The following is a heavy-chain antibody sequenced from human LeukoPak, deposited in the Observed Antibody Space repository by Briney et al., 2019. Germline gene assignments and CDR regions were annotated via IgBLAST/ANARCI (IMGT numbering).Heavy chain of an antibody. J-gene: IGHJ4*02. D-gene: IGHD3-3*01. V-gene: IGHV3-11*04. CDR2: ITNSGRST. Sequence: PGGSLRLSCEASGFSLSTYFISWIRQAPGKGLEWVSYITNSGRSTKYADAVKGRFTISRDNTKQSVYLEMTDLRAEDTAVYYCVREASGYYHVFDSWGQGTLVTVSS. CDR1: GFSLSTYF. CDR3: VREASGYYHVFDS.